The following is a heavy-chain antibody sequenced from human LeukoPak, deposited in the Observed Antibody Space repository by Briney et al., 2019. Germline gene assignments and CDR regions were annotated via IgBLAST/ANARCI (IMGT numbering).Heavy chain of an antibody. J-gene: IGHJ4*02. V-gene: IGHV4-30-4*01. CDR1: GGSISSGDYY. CDR3: ARGPYGSGSYY. D-gene: IGHD3-10*01. Sequence: SETLSLTCTVSGGSISSGDYYWSWIRQPPGKGLEWIGYIYYSGTTYYNPSLKSRVTISVDTSKNQFSLKLTSVTPAVTAVYFYARGPYGSGSYYWGQGTLVTVSS. CDR2: IYYSGTT.